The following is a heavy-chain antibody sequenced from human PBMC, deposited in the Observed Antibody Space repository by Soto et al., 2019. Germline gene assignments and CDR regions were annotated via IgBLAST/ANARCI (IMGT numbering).Heavy chain of an antibody. CDR1: GYSFTNYW. D-gene: IGHD3-10*01. Sequence: GESLKISCKGSGYSFTNYWIAWVRQMPGEGLEWMGMIFPGDSDTRYSPPFQGQVTFSVDKPISTAYMQWSSLRASDTAIYYCARGVIRGPIYYGMDVWGQGTTVTVSS. J-gene: IGHJ6*02. V-gene: IGHV5-51*01. CDR3: ARGVIRGPIYYGMDV. CDR2: IFPGDSDT.